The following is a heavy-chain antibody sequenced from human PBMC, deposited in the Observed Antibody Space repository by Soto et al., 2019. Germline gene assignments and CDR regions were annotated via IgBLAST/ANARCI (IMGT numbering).Heavy chain of an antibody. J-gene: IGHJ4*02. CDR3: VNDRSDTWSFHY. D-gene: IGHD2-8*02. V-gene: IGHV3-30*18. CDR1: GFTFSSCA. Sequence: QVQLVESGGGVVQPGRSLRLSCVASGFTFSSCAMHWVRQVAGKGLEWLAVVTHDGSLYPYADSVKGRFSISRDNSRKTLYLQMNSLRPEDTAVYDCVNDRSDTWSFHYSGQGTLVTVSS. CDR2: VTHDGSLY.